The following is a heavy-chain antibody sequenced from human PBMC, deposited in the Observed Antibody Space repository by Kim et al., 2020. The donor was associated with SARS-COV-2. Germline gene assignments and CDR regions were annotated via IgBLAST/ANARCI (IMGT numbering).Heavy chain of an antibody. Sequence: SETLSLTCAVYGGSFSGYYWSWIRQPPGKGLEWIGEINHSGSTNYNPSLKSRVTISVDTSKNQFTLKLSSVTAADTAVYYCARGRLYSSSWPPLFDYWG. CDR3: ARGRLYSSSWPPLFDY. CDR1: GGSFSGYY. J-gene: IGHJ4*01. D-gene: IGHD6-13*01. CDR2: INHSGST. V-gene: IGHV4-34*01.